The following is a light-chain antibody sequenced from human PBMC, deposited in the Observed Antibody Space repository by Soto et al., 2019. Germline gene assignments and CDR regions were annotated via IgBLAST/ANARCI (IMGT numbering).Light chain of an antibody. CDR1: RDISKY. V-gene: IGKV1-33*01. CDR3: HQYDNFPYT. Sequence: DIQMTQSPSSLSASVGDRVTITCQASRDISKYLNWYQQKPGTAPKLLIYDASNLEAGVPSRFSGSGSGTVFSFTISSLQPEDFATYYCHQYDNFPYTFGQGTKLEIK. CDR2: DAS. J-gene: IGKJ2*01.